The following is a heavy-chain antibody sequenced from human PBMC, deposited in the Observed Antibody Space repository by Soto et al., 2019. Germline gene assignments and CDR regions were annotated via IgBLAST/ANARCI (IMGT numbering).Heavy chain of an antibody. V-gene: IGHV3-30*03. Sequence: PGGSLRLSCAASGFTFNSYGMHWVRQAPGKGLEWVALISYDGSDKYYPDSVKGRFTISRDNAKNSLYLQMNSLRAEDTAVYYCARYYVGAYCSSTSCYSDYYYGMDVWGQGTTVTVSS. CDR3: ARYYVGAYCSSTSCYSDYYYGMDV. J-gene: IGHJ6*02. CDR1: GFTFNSYG. D-gene: IGHD2-2*01. CDR2: ISYDGSDK.